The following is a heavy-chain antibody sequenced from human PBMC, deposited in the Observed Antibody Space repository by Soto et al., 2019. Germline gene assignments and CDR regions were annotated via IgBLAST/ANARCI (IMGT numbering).Heavy chain of an antibody. D-gene: IGHD6-25*01. Sequence: EVQLVESGGGLVQPGGSLRLSFAASGFTFSSYWMSWVRQAPGKGLEWVANIKQDGSEKYYVDSVKGRYTSSRDNAKNSLYLQMNSLRAEDTAMYYCARVASSATPHEDYYYGMDVWGQETTVTVSS. V-gene: IGHV3-7*01. CDR3: ARVASSATPHEDYYYGMDV. J-gene: IGHJ6*02. CDR2: IKQDGSEK. CDR1: GFTFSSYW.